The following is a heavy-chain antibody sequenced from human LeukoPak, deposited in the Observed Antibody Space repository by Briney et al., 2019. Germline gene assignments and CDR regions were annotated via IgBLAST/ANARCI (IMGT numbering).Heavy chain of an antibody. J-gene: IGHJ4*02. CDR2: INLNSGGT. V-gene: IGHV1-2*02. D-gene: IGHD3-16*01. Sequence: ASVKVSCKASGYTLTGYYMHGVRQAPGRGRAWVGWINLNSGGTNYAQKFQGRVTMTRDTSISTAYMELSRLRSDDTAVYYCATPFNILGGSYFDYWGQGTLVTVSS. CDR3: ATPFNILGGSYFDY. CDR1: GYTLTGYY.